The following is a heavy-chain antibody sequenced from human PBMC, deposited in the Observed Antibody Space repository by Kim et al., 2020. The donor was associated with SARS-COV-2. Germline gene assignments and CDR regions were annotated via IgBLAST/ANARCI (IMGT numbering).Heavy chain of an antibody. Sequence: QKFQGRVTMTEDTSTDTAYMELGSLRSEDTAVYYCALSYGSGYGKGAFDIWGQGTMVTVSS. D-gene: IGHD3-10*01. CDR3: ALSYGSGYGKGAFDI. J-gene: IGHJ3*02. V-gene: IGHV1-24*01.